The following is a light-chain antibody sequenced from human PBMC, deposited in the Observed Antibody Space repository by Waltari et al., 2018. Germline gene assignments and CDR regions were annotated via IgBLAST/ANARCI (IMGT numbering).Light chain of an antibody. CDR3: CSYALRSVV. Sequence: QSALTQPASPTGSPGQSIAPSCPGSSSDIWTYNVHSWYQHYPGKTPKVMIYEGSKRPSGVSSRFSASKSGNTASLTISVLQAEDEADYYCCSYALRSVVFGGGTKVTVL. CDR2: EGS. J-gene: IGLJ2*01. CDR1: SSDIWTYNV. V-gene: IGLV2-23*01.